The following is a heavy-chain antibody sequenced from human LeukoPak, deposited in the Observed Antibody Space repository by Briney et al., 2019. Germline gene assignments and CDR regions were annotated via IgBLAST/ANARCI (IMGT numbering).Heavy chain of an antibody. Sequence: GASVKVSCKASGYTFTSYGISWVRQAPGQGLEWMGWISAYNGNTNYAQKLQGRVTMTTDTSTSTAYMELRSLRSDDTAVYYCARDLWVTIYAGLKIYYYYYMDVWGKGTTVTVSS. J-gene: IGHJ6*03. D-gene: IGHD2-21*02. CDR3: ARDLWVTIYAGLKIYYYYYMDV. CDR1: GYTFTSYG. V-gene: IGHV1-18*01. CDR2: ISAYNGNT.